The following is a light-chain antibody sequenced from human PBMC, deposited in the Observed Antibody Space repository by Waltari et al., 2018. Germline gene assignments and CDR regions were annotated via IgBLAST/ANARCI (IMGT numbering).Light chain of an antibody. CDR3: LQDYNYPPT. CDR1: QGIRND. CDR2: AAS. J-gene: IGKJ1*01. Sequence: AIEKTLSASSLSPAVGYRVTITCRAIQGIRNDLGWDQQKPGKAPKLLIYAASSLQSGVPSRFSGSGSGTDFTLTISSLQPEDFATYYCLQDYNYPPTFGQGTKVEIK. V-gene: IGKV1-6*01.